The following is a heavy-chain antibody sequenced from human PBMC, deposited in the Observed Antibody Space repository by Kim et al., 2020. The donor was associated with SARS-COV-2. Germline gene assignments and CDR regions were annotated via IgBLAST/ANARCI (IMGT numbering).Heavy chain of an antibody. CDR2: ISADGVDT. V-gene: IGHV3-43*02. Sequence: GGSLRLSCAGSGFRFDFYDMHWVRQVPGRGLEWVSHISADGVDTNYADSVKGRFTISRDDSKNSLYLQMNSLRTDDTAFYYCAKGDSGSYNDYLDVW. CDR3: AKGDSGSYNDYLDV. CDR1: GFRFDFYD. D-gene: IGHD1-26*01. J-gene: IGHJ6*03.